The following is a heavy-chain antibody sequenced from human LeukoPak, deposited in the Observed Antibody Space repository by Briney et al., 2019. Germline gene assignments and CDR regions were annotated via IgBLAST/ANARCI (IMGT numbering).Heavy chain of an antibody. CDR2: IYPGDSET. J-gene: IGHJ4*02. CDR3: ARRGIAVAGHFDY. Sequence: GESLKISCKGSGYSYTSYWIGWVRQMPGKGLEWMGIIYPGDSETRYSPSFQGQVTISADKSISTAYLQWSSLKASDTAMYYCARRGIAVAGHFDYWGQGTLVTVSS. V-gene: IGHV5-51*01. D-gene: IGHD6-19*01. CDR1: GYSYTSYW.